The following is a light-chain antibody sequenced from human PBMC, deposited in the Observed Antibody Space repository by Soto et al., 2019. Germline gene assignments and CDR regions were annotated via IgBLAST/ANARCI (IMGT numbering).Light chain of an antibody. CDR3: RSYGGSNNWV. J-gene: IGLJ1*01. CDR2: EVS. Sequence: QSALTQPPSASGSPGQSVTISCTGSSSDVGGYKYVSWYQQHPGKAPKLIIYEVSERPSGVPDRFSGSRSGYPAYLTVSGLHPDDEADYYCRSYGGSNNWVFGTGTKLTVL. V-gene: IGLV2-8*01. CDR1: SSDVGGYKY.